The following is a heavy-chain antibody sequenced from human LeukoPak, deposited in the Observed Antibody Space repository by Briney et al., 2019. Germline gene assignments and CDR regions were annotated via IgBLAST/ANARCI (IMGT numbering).Heavy chain of an antibody. V-gene: IGHV1-18*04. CDR1: GYTFTSYG. Sequence: GASVKVSCKASGYTFTSYGISWVRQAPGQGLEWMGWISAYNGNTNYAQKLQGRVTMTTDTSTSTAYMELRSLRSDGTAVYYCARSGLYSSSWYGWFDPWGQGTLVTVSS. CDR3: ARSGLYSSSWYGWFDP. J-gene: IGHJ5*02. CDR2: ISAYNGNT. D-gene: IGHD6-13*01.